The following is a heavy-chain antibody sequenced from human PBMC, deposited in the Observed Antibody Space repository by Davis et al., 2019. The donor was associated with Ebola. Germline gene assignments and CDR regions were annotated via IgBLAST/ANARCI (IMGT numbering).Heavy chain of an antibody. CDR3: TRTKYYYDSSGFY. CDR1: GFTFSSYS. Sequence: PGGSLRLSCAASGFTFSSYSMNWVRQAPGKGLEWVSYISGSSGTKYYADSVKGRFTVSRDNAKNSLFLQMNSLRDEDTAVYYCTRTKYYYDSSGFYWGQGALVTVSS. D-gene: IGHD3-22*01. J-gene: IGHJ4*02. CDR2: ISGSSGTK. V-gene: IGHV3-48*02.